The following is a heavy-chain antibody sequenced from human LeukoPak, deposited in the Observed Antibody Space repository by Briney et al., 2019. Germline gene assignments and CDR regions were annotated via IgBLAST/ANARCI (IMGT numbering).Heavy chain of an antibody. CDR3: ARDARYFDWLSTSDY. V-gene: IGHV1-18*01. D-gene: IGHD3-9*01. J-gene: IGHJ4*02. CDR2: ISAYNGNT. Sequence: ASVKVSCKASGYTFTSYGISWVRQAPGQGLEWMGWISAYNGNTNYAQKLQGRVTMTTDTSTSTAYMELRSLRSDDTAVYHCARDARYFDWLSTSDYWGQGTLVTVSS. CDR1: GYTFTSYG.